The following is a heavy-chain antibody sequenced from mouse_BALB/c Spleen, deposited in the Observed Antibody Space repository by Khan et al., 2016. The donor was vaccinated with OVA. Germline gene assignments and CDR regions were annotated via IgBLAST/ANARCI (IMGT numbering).Heavy chain of an antibody. J-gene: IGHJ3*01. CDR1: GYTFTSFW. CDR2: IDPSKSET. V-gene: IGHV1-74*01. D-gene: IGHD1-1*01. CDR3: AKVGYGSPFAY. Sequence: QVQLQQSGPELVRPGASVKMSCKASGYTFTSFWIHWVKQRPGQGLEWIGMIDPSKSETRLNQKFKDKATLNVDKSSNTAYLQLSMLTSEDSAVYYCAKVGYGSPFAYWGQGTLVTVSA.